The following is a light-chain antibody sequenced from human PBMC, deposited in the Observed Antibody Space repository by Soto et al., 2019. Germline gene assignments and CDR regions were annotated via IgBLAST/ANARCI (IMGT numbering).Light chain of an antibody. CDR3: QHGYSTPLT. CDR1: QSISSY. CDR2: KAS. V-gene: IGKV1-39*01. Sequence: DIQMTQSPSSLSASVGDRVTITCRASQSISSYLNWYQQKPGKAPKLLIYKASTLKSGVPSRFSGSGSGTEFTLTISSLQPDDFATYFCQHGYSTPLTFGGGTKVDIK. J-gene: IGKJ4*01.